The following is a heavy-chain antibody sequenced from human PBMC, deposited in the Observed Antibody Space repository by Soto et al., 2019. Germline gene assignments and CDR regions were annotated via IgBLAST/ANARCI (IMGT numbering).Heavy chain of an antibody. Sequence: SETLSLTCALYGGSFSGYYWSWIRQPPGKGLEWIGEINHSGSTNYNPSLKSRVTISVATSKNQFSLKLSSVTAADTAVYYCARGLHTHIGATILGANGFDRWGKGTLATVAS. J-gene: IGHJ5*02. D-gene: IGHD5-12*01. CDR3: ARGLHTHIGATILGANGFDR. CDR2: INHSGST. CDR1: GGSFSGYY. V-gene: IGHV4-34*01.